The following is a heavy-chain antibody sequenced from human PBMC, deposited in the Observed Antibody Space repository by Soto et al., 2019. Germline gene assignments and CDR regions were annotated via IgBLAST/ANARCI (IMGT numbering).Heavy chain of an antibody. CDR2: ISSNGGST. CDR3: VKSPVPAGRYYYYYGMDV. CDR1: GFTFSSYA. V-gene: IGHV3-64D*06. D-gene: IGHD2-2*01. J-gene: IGHJ6*02. Sequence: PGGSLRLSCSASGFTFSSYAMHWVRQAPGKGLEYVSAISSNGGSTCYADSVKGRFTISRDNSKNTLYLQMSSLRAEDTAVYYCVKSPVPAGRYYYYYGMDVWGQGTTVTVSS.